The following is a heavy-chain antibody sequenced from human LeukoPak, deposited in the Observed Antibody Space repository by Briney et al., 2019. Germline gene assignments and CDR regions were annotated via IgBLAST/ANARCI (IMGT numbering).Heavy chain of an antibody. Sequence: PSQTLSLTSAVSGGSISSAGYSWSLIRQPPGKGLEWIGYIYHSGSTYYNPSLKSRVTISVDRSKNQFSLKLSSVTAADTAVYYCARFTGTTPRFFDYWGQGTLVTVSS. CDR2: IYHSGST. J-gene: IGHJ4*02. CDR1: GGSISSAGYS. D-gene: IGHD1-7*01. V-gene: IGHV4-30-2*01. CDR3: ARFTGTTPRFFDY.